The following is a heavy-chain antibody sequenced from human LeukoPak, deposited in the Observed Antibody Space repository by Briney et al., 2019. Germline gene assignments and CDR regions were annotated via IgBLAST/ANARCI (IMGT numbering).Heavy chain of an antibody. Sequence: SQTLSLTCAISGDSVYSSSSAWSWIRQSPSRGLEWLGRTYYRSKWRYDYAESVKSRITINPDTSKNEFSLQLNSVTPEDAAVYYCARNLRPDFDYWGQGTLVTVSS. CDR1: GDSVYSSSSA. CDR3: ARNLRPDFDY. V-gene: IGHV6-1*01. CDR2: TYYRSKWRY. J-gene: IGHJ4*02.